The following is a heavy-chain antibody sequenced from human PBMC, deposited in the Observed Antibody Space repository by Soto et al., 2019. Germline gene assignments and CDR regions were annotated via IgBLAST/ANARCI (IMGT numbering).Heavy chain of an antibody. J-gene: IGHJ6*02. CDR2: ISYDGSNK. CDR3: ARGGTIEYSSFEDYYGMDV. Sequence: QVQLVESGGGVVQPGRSLRLSCAASGFTFSSYAMHWVRQAPGKGLEWVAVISYDGSNKYYADSVKGRFTISRDNSKNTLYLQMNSLRAEDTAVYYCARGGTIEYSSFEDYYGMDVWGQGTTVTVSS. D-gene: IGHD6-6*01. V-gene: IGHV3-30-3*01. CDR1: GFTFSSYA.